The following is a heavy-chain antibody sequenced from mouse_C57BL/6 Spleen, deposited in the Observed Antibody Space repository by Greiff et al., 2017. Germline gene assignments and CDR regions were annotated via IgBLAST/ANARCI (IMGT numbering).Heavy chain of an antibody. CDR1: GFSLTSYG. Sequence: QVQLQQSGPGLVQPSQSLSITCTVSGFSLTSYGVHWVRQSPGKGLEWLGVIWSGGSTDYNAAFISRLSISKNNSKSQVFFKMNSLQADDTAIYYWARNGDWGLDYWGQGTTLTVSS. V-gene: IGHV2-2*01. CDR2: IWSGGST. J-gene: IGHJ2*01. CDR3: ARNGDWGLDY. D-gene: IGHD4-1*01.